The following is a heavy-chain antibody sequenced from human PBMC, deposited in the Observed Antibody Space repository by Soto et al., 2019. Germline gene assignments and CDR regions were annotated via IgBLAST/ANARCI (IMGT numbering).Heavy chain of an antibody. CDR1: GDSVSSNSAA. V-gene: IGHV6-1*01. D-gene: IGHD5-12*01. CDR2: TYYRSKWYN. CDR3: ARDQLATPPRPYYYYGMDV. J-gene: IGHJ6*02. Sequence: PSPTLSLTCAISGDSVSSNSAAWNWIRQSPSRGLEWLGRTYYRSKWYNDYAVSVKSRITIDPDTSKNQFSLQLNSVTPEDTAVYYCARDQLATPPRPYYYYGMDVWGQGTTVTVSS.